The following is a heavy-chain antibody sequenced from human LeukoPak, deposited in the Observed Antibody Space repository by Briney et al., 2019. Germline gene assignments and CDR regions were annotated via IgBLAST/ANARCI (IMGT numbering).Heavy chain of an antibody. D-gene: IGHD1-26*01. J-gene: IGHJ3*02. CDR2: TSSSSSYI. CDR3: ARYDGIVGATPGYAFDI. Sequence: GGSLRLSCAASGFTFSSYSMNWVRQAPGKGLEWVSSTSSSSSYIYYADSVKGRFTISRDNAKNSLYLQMNSLRAEDTAVYYCARYDGIVGATPGYAFDIWGQGTMVTVSS. CDR1: GFTFSSYS. V-gene: IGHV3-21*01.